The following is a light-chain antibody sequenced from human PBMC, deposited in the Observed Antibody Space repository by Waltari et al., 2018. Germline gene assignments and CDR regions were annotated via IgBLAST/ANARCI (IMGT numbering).Light chain of an antibody. CDR3: QQYGSSPGT. V-gene: IGKV3-20*01. CDR2: GTS. CDR1: QSVSSSY. J-gene: IGKJ1*01. Sequence: EIVLTQSPGTLSLSPGERATLSCRASQSVSSSYLAWYQQKPGQTPRLLIYGTSNRATGIPDRFSGSGSETDFTLTVSRLEPEDFAVYDCQQYGSSPGTFGQGTKVEIK.